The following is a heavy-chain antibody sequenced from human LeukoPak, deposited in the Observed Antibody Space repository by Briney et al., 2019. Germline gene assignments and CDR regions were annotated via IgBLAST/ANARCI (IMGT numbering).Heavy chain of an antibody. V-gene: IGHV4-38-2*01. CDR1: GYSISSGYY. Sequence: SETLSLTCAVSGYSISSGYYWGWIRQPPGKGLEWIGSIYHSGSTYYNPSLKSRVTMSVDTSKNQFSLKLSSVTAADTAVYYCARPRGAIEPDAFDIWGQGTMVTVSS. CDR2: IYHSGST. CDR3: ARPRGAIEPDAFDI. D-gene: IGHD3-10*01. J-gene: IGHJ3*02.